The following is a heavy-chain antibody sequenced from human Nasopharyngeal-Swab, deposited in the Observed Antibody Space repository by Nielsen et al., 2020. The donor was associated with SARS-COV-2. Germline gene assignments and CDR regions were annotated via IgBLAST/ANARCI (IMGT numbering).Heavy chain of an antibody. D-gene: IGHD3-22*01. V-gene: IGHV4-31*03. CDR2: IYYSGST. Sequence: SETLSLTCTVSGGSISSGGYYWSWIRQHPGKGLEWIGYIYYSGSTYYNPSLKSRVTISVDTSKNQFSLKLSSVTAADTAVYYCARRGYYYDSSAPPDYWGQGTLVTVSS. CDR3: ARRGYYYDSSAPPDY. CDR1: GGSISSGGYY. J-gene: IGHJ4*02.